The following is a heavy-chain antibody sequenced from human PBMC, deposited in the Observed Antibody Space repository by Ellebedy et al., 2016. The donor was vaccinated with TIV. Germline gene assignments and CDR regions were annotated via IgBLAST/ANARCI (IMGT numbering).Heavy chain of an antibody. CDR2: IKTDGSET. D-gene: IGHD2-15*01. CDR1: GFSFSNFW. Sequence: GESLKISCAAWGFSFSNFWMSWVRQAPGKGLEWVAHIKTDGSETYYVDSVKGRFTLARENAKNELFLQMDGLRVDDSAVYLFARGWSTPDSWGQGTLGIVSS. CDR3: ARGWSTPDS. J-gene: IGHJ4*02. V-gene: IGHV3-7*01.